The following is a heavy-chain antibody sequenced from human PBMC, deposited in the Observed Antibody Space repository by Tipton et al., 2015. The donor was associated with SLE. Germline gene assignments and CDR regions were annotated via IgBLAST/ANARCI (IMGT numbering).Heavy chain of an antibody. CDR1: GGSFSGYD. D-gene: IGHD3-16*01. J-gene: IGHJ6*02. Sequence: TLSLTCAVYGGSFSGYDWSWIRQPPGKGLEWIGEINHSGSTNYNPSLKSRVTISVDTSKNQFSLKLSSVTAADTAVYYCARKGEGEGPTYYYGMDVWGQGTTVTVSS. V-gene: IGHV4-34*01. CDR2: INHSGST. CDR3: ARKGEGEGPTYYYGMDV.